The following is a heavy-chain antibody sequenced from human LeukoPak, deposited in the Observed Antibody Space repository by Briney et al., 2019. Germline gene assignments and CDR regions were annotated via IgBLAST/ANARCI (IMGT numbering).Heavy chain of an antibody. V-gene: IGHV4-39*01. CDR1: GGSISSNNYY. CDR3: TRGPQGSGTWYPI. D-gene: IGHD6-13*01. J-gene: IGHJ3*02. CDR2: MSYTWNT. Sequence: TSETLSLTCTVSGGSISSNNYYWGWIRQPPGKGLEWLGSMSYTWNTYNSPSLKSRVTISVDTSKNQFSLRLSSVTAADTAVHFCTRGPQGSGTWYPIWGQGTMVTVSS.